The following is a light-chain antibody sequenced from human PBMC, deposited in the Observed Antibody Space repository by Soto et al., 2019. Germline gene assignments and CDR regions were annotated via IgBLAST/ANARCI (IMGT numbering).Light chain of an antibody. J-gene: IGKJ2*01. Sequence: EIVLTQSPATLSLSPGERATLSCRASQSVSSYLAWYQQKPGQAPRLLIYDASNRATGIPARFSGSGSGTDFTLTISSLEPDDFAFYYCQQRSNWPSYTFGQRTKLEIK. CDR3: QQRSNWPSYT. V-gene: IGKV3-11*01. CDR2: DAS. CDR1: QSVSSY.